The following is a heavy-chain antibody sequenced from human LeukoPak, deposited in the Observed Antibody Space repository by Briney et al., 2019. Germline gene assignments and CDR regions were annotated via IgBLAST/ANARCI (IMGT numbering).Heavy chain of an antibody. CDR1: GFTFSRYW. CDR3: ASSSSWYSGLDY. J-gene: IGHJ4*02. V-gene: IGHV3-7*03. D-gene: IGHD6-13*01. Sequence: GGSLRLSCAASGFTFSRYWMTWVRQAPGKGLEWVANIKQDGSEKYYVDSVKGRFTMSRDNSKNTLYLQMNSLRAEDTAVYYCASSSSWYSGLDYWGQGTLVTVSS. CDR2: IKQDGSEK.